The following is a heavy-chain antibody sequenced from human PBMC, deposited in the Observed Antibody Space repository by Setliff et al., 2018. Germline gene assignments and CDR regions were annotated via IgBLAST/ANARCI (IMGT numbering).Heavy chain of an antibody. Sequence: PSETLSLTCTVSGGSVSSGSYYWSWIRQPPWKGLEWIGYIYTSGSTNYNPSLKSRVTISLDTSKNQFSLKLSFVTAADTAVYYCAREPTNTNYYYLDVWGRGTTVTVSS. D-gene: IGHD2-8*01. V-gene: IGHV4-61*01. CDR1: GGSVSSGSYY. J-gene: IGHJ6*03. CDR2: IYTSGST. CDR3: AREPTNTNYYYLDV.